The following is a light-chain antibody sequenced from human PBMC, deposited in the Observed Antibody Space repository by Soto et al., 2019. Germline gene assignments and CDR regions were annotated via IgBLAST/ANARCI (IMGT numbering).Light chain of an antibody. CDR3: QQYNDWPPVLT. CDR2: DAS. CDR1: QSVSSN. Sequence: ETVMTQSPATLSMSPGERATLSCRASQSVSSNLAWYQQKPGQAPRLLIYDASTRATGIPARFSGSGSGTEFTLTISSLQSEDFGVYYCQQYNDWPPVLTFGGGTKVDIK. J-gene: IGKJ4*01. V-gene: IGKV3-15*01.